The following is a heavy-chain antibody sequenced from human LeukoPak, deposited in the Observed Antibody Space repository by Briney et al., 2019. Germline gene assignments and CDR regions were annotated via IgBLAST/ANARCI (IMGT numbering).Heavy chain of an antibody. CDR2: ISTSSIYI. CDR3: AKDMGHVGVALD. V-gene: IGHV3-21*04. J-gene: IGHJ4*02. D-gene: IGHD1-26*01. CDR1: GFTFSSYS. Sequence: KPGGSLRLSCAASGFTFSSYSMNWVRQAPGKGLEWVSSISTSSIYIYYADSVKGRFTISRNNAKNSLYLQMNSLRAEDTALYYCAKDMGHVGVALDWGQGTLVTVSS.